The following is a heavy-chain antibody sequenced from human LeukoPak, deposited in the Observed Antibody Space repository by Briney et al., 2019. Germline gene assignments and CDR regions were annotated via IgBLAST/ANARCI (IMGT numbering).Heavy chain of an antibody. V-gene: IGHV3-30*03. D-gene: IGHD4-17*01. CDR3: AREGPYGDYFDY. CDR2: ISYDGSSK. Sequence: GGSLRLSCAASGFTFSSYGMHWVRQAPGKGLEWVAVISYDGSSKYYADSVKGRFTISRDNSKNTLYLQMNSLRAEDTAVYYCAREGPYGDYFDYWGQGTLVTVSS. CDR1: GFTFSSYG. J-gene: IGHJ4*02.